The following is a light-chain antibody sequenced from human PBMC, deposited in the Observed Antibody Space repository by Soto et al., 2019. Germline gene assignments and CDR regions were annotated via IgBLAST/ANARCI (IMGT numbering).Light chain of an antibody. Sequence: QSALTQPASVSRSPGQSITISCTGTSSDVGGYNYVSWYQQHPGKAPKLMIYEVSNRPSGVSNRFSGSKSGNTASLTISGLQAEDEADYYCSSYTSSSTRVFGGGTTLTVL. CDR1: SSDVGGYNY. CDR3: SSYTSSSTRV. CDR2: EVS. V-gene: IGLV2-14*01. J-gene: IGLJ3*02.